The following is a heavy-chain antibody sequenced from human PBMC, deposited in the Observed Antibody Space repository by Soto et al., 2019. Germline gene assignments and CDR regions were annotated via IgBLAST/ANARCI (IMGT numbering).Heavy chain of an antibody. CDR1: GYTFSAYT. J-gene: IGHJ3*02. Sequence: SVQVSCKSAGYTFSAYTMNWVRQAPGQSLEWMGWINVGSGNTRYSQNFQGRVSITRDTSASTVYMELTGLKSEDTAMYYCARDTERVGTRANDALYMWGPRIMLTV. D-gene: IGHD2-2*01. CDR3: ARDTERVGTRANDALYM. V-gene: IGHV1-3*01. CDR2: INVGSGNT.